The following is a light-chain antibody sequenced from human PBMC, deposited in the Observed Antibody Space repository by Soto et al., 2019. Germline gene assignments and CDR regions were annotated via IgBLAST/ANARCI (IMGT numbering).Light chain of an antibody. CDR2: DIS. CDR1: QSVGSS. J-gene: IGKJ1*01. CDR3: QQRTNWSWK. V-gene: IGKV3-11*01. Sequence: EIVLAQSPATLSLSPGERATLSCRASQSVGSSLAWFQQRRGQAPRLLIYDISYRASGIPARFSGSGSGTDFTLTISSLEPEDFAVYYCQQRTNWSWKFGQGTKVDIK.